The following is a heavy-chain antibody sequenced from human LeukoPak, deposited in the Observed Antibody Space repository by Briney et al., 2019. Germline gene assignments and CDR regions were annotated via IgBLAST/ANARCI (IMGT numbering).Heavy chain of an antibody. D-gene: IGHD3-3*01. Sequence: GGSLRLSCAASGFTFSSYWMSWVRQAPGMGLEWLSYISASRDITYYADSVKGRFTISRDNAKNSLYLQMNSLRAEDTAVYYCVRGSLASGVVVYYYYYLDVWGKGTTVTVSS. CDR2: ISASRDIT. CDR1: GFTFSSYW. J-gene: IGHJ6*03. CDR3: VRGSLASGVVVYYYYYLDV. V-gene: IGHV3-48*01.